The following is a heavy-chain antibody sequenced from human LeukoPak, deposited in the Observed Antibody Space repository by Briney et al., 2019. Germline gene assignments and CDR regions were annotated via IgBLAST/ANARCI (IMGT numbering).Heavy chain of an antibody. Sequence: GGSLRLSCAASGFTFSSYAMSWVRQAPGKGLEWVSAISGSGYSTYYADAVKGRFTISRDNSKNTLYLQMNSPRAEDTAVYYCAKEAGYSGYDYPDYWGQGTLVTVSS. CDR1: GFTFSSYA. V-gene: IGHV3-23*01. J-gene: IGHJ4*02. CDR3: AKEAGYSGYDYPDY. D-gene: IGHD5-12*01. CDR2: ISGSGYST.